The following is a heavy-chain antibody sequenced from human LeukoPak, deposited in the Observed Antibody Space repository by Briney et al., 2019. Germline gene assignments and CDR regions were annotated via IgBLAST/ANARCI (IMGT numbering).Heavy chain of an antibody. CDR1: GYSTSSGYY. V-gene: IGHV4-38-2*02. Sequence: PSETLSLTCTVSGYSTSSGYYWGWIRQPPGKGLEWIGSIYHSGSTYYNPSLKSRVTISVDTSKNQFSLKLSSVTAADTAVYYCARHYYDSSGHFPTDYWGQGTLVTVSS. J-gene: IGHJ4*02. CDR3: ARHYYDSSGHFPTDY. D-gene: IGHD3-22*01. CDR2: IYHSGST.